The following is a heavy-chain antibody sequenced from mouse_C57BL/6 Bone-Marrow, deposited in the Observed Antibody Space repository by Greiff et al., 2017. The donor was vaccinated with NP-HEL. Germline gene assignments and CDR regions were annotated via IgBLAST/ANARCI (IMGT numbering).Heavy chain of an antibody. CDR3: ATYYYGSSYRYWYFDV. CDR2: INPNNGGT. J-gene: IGHJ1*03. CDR1: GYTFTDYY. D-gene: IGHD1-1*01. V-gene: IGHV1-26*01. Sequence: EVQLQQSGPELVKPGASVKISCKASGYTFTDYYMNWVKQSHGKSLEWIGDINPNNGGTSYNQKFKGKATLTVDKSSSTAYMELRSLTSEDSAVYYCATYYYGSSYRYWYFDVWGTGTTVTVSS.